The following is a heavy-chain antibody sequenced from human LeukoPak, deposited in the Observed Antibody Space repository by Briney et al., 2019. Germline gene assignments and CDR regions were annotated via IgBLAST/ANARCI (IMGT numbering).Heavy chain of an antibody. CDR2: IYPGDSDT. J-gene: IGHJ2*01. CDR3: ARDDSRSYRYFDL. D-gene: IGHD3-22*01. Sequence: GESLKISCKGSGNSFSDYWIAWVRQMPGKGLEWMGVIYPGDSDTKYSPSFQGQITISVDKSITTAYLQWSSLKASDTATYYCARDDSRSYRYFDLWGRGTLVTVSS. V-gene: IGHV5-51*01. CDR1: GNSFSDYW.